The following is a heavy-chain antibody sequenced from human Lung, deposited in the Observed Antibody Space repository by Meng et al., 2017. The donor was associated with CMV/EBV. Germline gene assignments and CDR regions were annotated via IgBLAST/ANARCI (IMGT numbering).Heavy chain of an antibody. V-gene: IGHV3-30*04. D-gene: IGHD3-22*01. CDR2: ISYDGDKK. Sequence: SCVGSGYSFGNYAMHWVRQAPGKGLEWVAVISYDGDKKFYTDSVKGRFTISRDNSKNTLILQMNSLRTEDTAVYYCARVYYDSTNYYFSVGYWGQETLVTVSS. CDR1: GYSFGNYA. CDR3: ARVYYDSTNYYFSVGY. J-gene: IGHJ4*02.